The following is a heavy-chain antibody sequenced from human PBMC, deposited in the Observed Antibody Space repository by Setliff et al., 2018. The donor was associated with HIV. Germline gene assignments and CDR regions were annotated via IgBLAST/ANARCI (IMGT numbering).Heavy chain of an antibody. CDR1: GFTFSSYS. J-gene: IGHJ4*02. D-gene: IGHD6-19*01. Sequence: GGSLRLSCAASGFTFSSYSMNWVRQAPGKGLEWVSYISSSSSTIYYADSVKGRFTISRDNAKNSLYLQMNSLRAEDTAVYYCARDHSSGWYSYYFDYWGQGTLVTVSS. CDR3: ARDHSSGWYSYYFDY. CDR2: ISSSSSTI. V-gene: IGHV3-48*04.